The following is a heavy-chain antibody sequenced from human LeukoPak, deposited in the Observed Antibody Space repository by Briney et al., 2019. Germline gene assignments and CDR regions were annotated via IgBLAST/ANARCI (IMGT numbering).Heavy chain of an antibody. J-gene: IGHJ4*02. CDR1: GGSISSYY. Sequence: PSETLSLTCTVSGGSISSYYWSWIRQPPGKGLEWIGYIYYSGSTNYNPSLKSRVTISVDTSKNQFSLKLSSVTAADTAVYYCASALQNYFHYWGQGTLVTVSS. CDR2: IYYSGST. D-gene: IGHD4-11*01. CDR3: ASALQNYFHY. V-gene: IGHV4-59*01.